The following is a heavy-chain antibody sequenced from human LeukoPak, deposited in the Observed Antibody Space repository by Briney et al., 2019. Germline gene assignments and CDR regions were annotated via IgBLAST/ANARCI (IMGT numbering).Heavy chain of an antibody. CDR3: ATGYRDYGVGY. CDR2: ISGDGGST. Sequence: GGSLRLSCAAYGFTFDDYAMHWVRQVPGKGLEWVSLISGDGGSTYYADSVKGRFTISRDNAKNTLSLQMNSLRAEDTAVYYCATGYRDYGVGYWGQGTLVTFSS. J-gene: IGHJ4*02. V-gene: IGHV3-43*02. D-gene: IGHD5-12*01. CDR1: GFTFDDYA.